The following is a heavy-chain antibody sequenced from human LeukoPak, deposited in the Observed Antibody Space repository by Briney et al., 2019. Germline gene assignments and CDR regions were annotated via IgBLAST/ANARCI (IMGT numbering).Heavy chain of an antibody. CDR2: IYYSGNT. V-gene: IGHV4-39*07. J-gene: IGHJ6*02. CDR3: ARDPYNWNDAEYYYYGMDV. Sequence: SETLSLTCTISGDSISGGDYSWTWIRQPPGKALEWIASIYYSGNTLYNPSLKSRVIMSVDTSKNQFSLRLSSVTAADTAVYYCARDPYNWNDAEYYYYGMDVWGQGTTVTVSS. CDR1: GDSISGGDYS. D-gene: IGHD1-20*01.